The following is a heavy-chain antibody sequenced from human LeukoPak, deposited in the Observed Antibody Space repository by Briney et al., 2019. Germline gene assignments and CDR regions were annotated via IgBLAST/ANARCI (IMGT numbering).Heavy chain of an antibody. J-gene: IGHJ4*02. CDR1: GFTVSSNY. CDR2: IYSGGST. D-gene: IGHD3-10*01. CDR3: ASVRGRFQYYFDY. V-gene: IGHV3-66*01. Sequence: GGSLRLSCAASGFTVSSNYMSWVRQAPGKGLEWVSVIYSGGSTYYADSVKGRFTISRDNSKNTLYLQMNSLRAEDTAVYYCASVRGRFQYYFDYWGQGTLVTVSS.